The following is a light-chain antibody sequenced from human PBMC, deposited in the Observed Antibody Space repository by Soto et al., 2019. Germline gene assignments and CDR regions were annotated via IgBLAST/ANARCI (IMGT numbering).Light chain of an antibody. V-gene: IGLV2-14*01. Sequence: QSALTQPASVSGSPGQSITISCTATSSDVGGYNYVSWYQQHPGKAPKFMIYDVSNRPSGVSNRFSGSKSGNTASLTISGLQAEDEADYYCSSYPTSNTRQIVFGTGTKLTVL. CDR2: DVS. CDR1: SSDVGGYNY. J-gene: IGLJ1*01. CDR3: SSYPTSNTRQIV.